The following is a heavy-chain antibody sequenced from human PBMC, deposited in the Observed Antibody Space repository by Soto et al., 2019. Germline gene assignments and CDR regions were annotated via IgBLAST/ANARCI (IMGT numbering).Heavy chain of an antibody. D-gene: IGHD2-21*02. CDR3: ARRRYCGADCYSQYYYGMDI. CDR2: VIPVLGVT. J-gene: IGHJ6*02. Sequence: QVQLVQSGSELKKPGSSVKVSCRSGGDTFSSYTVSWVRQAPGQGLEWMGRVIPVLGVTNYARKFQGRVSITAEKSTCTACVELRSLTSEDSGVYYCARRRYCGADCYSQYYYGMDIWGQGTTVTVS. CDR1: GDTFSSYT. V-gene: IGHV1-69*02.